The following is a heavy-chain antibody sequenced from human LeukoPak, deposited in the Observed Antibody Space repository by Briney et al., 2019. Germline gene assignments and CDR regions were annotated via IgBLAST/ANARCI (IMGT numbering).Heavy chain of an antibody. J-gene: IGHJ4*02. CDR1: GFTLSSNA. CDR3: AKQGLVPATAGD. V-gene: IGHV3-30*02. Sequence: GGSLRLSCTASGFTLSSNAMHWVRQAPGKGLEWLSFIRFDGSEKYYADSVKARFSISRDNSMNTLYLQMNSLRPEDTAVYYCAKQGLVPATAGDWGQGTLVTVSS. D-gene: IGHD2-2*01. CDR2: IRFDGSEK.